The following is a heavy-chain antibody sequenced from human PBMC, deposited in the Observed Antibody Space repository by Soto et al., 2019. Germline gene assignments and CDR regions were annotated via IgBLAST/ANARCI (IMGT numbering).Heavy chain of an antibody. J-gene: IGHJ6*02. V-gene: IGHV5-10-1*01. CDR3: ARLLWFGELFPGYGMDV. CDR1: GYSFTSYW. CDR2: IDPSDSYT. Sequence: GESLKISCKGSGYSFTSYWISWVRQMPGKGLEWMGRIDPSDSYTNYSPSFQGHVTISADKSISTAYLQWSSLKASGTAMYYCARLLWFGELFPGYGMDVWGQGTTVTVSS. D-gene: IGHD3-10*01.